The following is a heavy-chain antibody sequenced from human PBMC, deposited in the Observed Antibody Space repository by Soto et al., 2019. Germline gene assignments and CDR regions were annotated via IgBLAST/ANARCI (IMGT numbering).Heavy chain of an antibody. J-gene: IGHJ6*03. D-gene: IGHD4-17*01. CDR1: GYTFTSYG. Sequence: ASVKVSCKASGYTFTSYGISWVRQAPGQGLEWMGWISAYNGNTNYAQKLQGRVTMTTDTSTSTAYMELRSLRSDDTAVYYCARKLRDYHEPKDYYYYYMDVWGKGTTVTVSS. CDR3: ARKLRDYHEPKDYYYYYMDV. CDR2: ISAYNGNT. V-gene: IGHV1-18*01.